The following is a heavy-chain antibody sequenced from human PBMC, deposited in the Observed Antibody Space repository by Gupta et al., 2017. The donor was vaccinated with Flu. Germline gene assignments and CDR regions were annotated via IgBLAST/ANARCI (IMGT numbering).Heavy chain of an antibody. CDR1: GGSISSYY. CDR3: ARGQNVDTAMDAWGY. J-gene: IGHJ4*02. D-gene: IGHD5-18*01. Sequence: QVQLQESGPGLVKPSETLSLTCTVSGGSISSYYWSWIRQPPGKGLEWIGYIYYSGSTNYNPSLKSRVTISVDTSKNQFSLKLSSVTAADTAVYYCARGQNVDTAMDAWGYWGQGTLVTVSS. CDR2: IYYSGST. V-gene: IGHV4-59*01.